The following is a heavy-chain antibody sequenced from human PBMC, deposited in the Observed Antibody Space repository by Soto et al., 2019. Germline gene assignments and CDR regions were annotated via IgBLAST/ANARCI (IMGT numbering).Heavy chain of an antibody. CDR3: ATGPDYSSRWFSN. CDR2: VYHSGSF. CDR1: GGSISNTDW. Sequence: QVHLQESGPGLVKPSGTLSLICAVSGGSISNTDWGSWVRQPPGKGLEWIGEVYHSGSFNYNPSLKSRLSITVDKPKNQFSLHLSSVTVADTAVYYCATGPDYSSRWFSNWGQGTLVTVSS. J-gene: IGHJ4*02. V-gene: IGHV4-4*02. D-gene: IGHD6-13*01.